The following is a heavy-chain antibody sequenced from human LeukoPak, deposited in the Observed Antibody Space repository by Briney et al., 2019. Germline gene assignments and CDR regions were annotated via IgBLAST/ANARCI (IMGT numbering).Heavy chain of an antibody. V-gene: IGHV4-4*07. CDR3: ARERGTGLFDY. CDR1: GGSISSYC. D-gene: IGHD3/OR15-3a*01. CDR2: IYTSGST. Sequence: PSETLSLTCTVSGGSISSYCWSWIRQPAGKGLEWIGRIYTSGSTNYNPSLKSRVTISVDKSKNQFSLKLSSVTAADTAVYYCARERGTGLFDYWGQGTLVTVSS. J-gene: IGHJ4*02.